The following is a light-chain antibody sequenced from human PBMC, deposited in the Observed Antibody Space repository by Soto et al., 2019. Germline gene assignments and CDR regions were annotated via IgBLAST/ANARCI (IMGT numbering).Light chain of an antibody. J-gene: IGKJ1*01. Sequence: IVLTQSPGTLSLSPGESATLCCRASQSVSSSYLAWYQQKPGQAPRLLIYGASSRATGIPDRFSGSGSGTDFTLTISRLEPEDFAVYYCQQYGSSPGTFGQGTKVDNK. CDR3: QQYGSSPGT. V-gene: IGKV3-20*01. CDR1: QSVSSSY. CDR2: GAS.